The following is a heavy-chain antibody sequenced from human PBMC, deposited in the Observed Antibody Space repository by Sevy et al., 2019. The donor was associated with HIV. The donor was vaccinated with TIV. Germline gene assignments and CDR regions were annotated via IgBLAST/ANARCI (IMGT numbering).Heavy chain of an antibody. V-gene: IGHV3-30-3*01. CDR2: ISFDGRNE. CDR1: GFTFNFFS. D-gene: IGHD1-26*01. CDR3: ALGRLSSAVAEYFHN. Sequence: GGSLRLSCAASGFTFNFFSMHWVRQAPGKGLEWVATISFDGRNEHYADSVKGRFTISRDNSKNSLFLQMNSLRADDSAVYYCALGRLSSAVAEYFHNWGQGTLVTVSS. J-gene: IGHJ1*01.